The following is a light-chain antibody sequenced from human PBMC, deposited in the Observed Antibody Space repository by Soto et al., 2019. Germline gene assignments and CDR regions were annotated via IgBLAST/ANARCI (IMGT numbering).Light chain of an antibody. J-gene: IGLJ2*01. CDR3: SSYTSSSTRV. CDR1: SSDVGSYNL. V-gene: IGLV2-14*02. Sequence: QSVLTQPASVSGSPEQSITISCTGTSSDVGSYNLVSWYQQHPGKAPKVLIYEVSNRPSGVSNRFSGSKSGNTASLTISGLQAEDEADYYCSSYTSSSTRVFGGGTKVTVL. CDR2: EVS.